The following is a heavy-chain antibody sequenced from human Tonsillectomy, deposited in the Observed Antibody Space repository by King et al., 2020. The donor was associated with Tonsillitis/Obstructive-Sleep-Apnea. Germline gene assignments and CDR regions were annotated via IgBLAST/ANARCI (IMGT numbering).Heavy chain of an antibody. Sequence: EVQLVESGGGLVQPGGSLRLSCAASGFTFSNYWMNWVRQAPGKGLEWVANIKEDGSEKYYVDSVKGRFTISRDNAKNSLYLQMNSLRAEDTAVYYCARGHSSSFDYWGQGNLVTVSS. CDR1: GFTFSNYW. CDR2: IKEDGSEK. CDR3: ARGHSSSFDY. D-gene: IGHD6-13*01. J-gene: IGHJ4*02. V-gene: IGHV3-7*01.